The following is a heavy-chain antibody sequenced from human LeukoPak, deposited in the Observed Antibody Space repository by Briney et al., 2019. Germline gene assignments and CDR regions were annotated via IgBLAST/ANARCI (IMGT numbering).Heavy chain of an antibody. V-gene: IGHV3-23*01. D-gene: IGHD2-2*01. CDR3: AKAESPTATSGNWFDP. CDR2: ISCSGSYT. J-gene: IGHJ5*02. CDR1: GFTFSNYA. Sequence: GRSLRLSCAASGFTFSNYAMNWVRQAPGKGLEWVSAISCSGSYTYYADSAKGRFTVSRDNSKNTLYLQMNSLTAEDTAVYYCAKAESPTATSGNWFDPWGHGTLVTVSS.